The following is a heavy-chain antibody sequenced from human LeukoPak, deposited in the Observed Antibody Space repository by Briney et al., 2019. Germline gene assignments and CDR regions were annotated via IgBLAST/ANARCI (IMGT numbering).Heavy chain of an antibody. V-gene: IGHV4-59*01. J-gene: IGHJ4*02. Sequence: AETLSLPCTLSGGSISIYYSSWMRQPPGKGLEWIGYIYYSGSTNYNPSLKSRVTISVDTSKNQFSLKLSSVTAADTAVYYCARARRWLQSGVDYWGQGTLVTVSS. CDR3: ARARRWLQSGVDY. CDR2: IYYSGST. D-gene: IGHD5-24*01. CDR1: GGSISIYY.